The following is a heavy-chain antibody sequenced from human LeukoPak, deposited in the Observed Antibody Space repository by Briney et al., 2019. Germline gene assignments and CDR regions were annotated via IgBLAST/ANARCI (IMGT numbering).Heavy chain of an antibody. CDR2: IGTAGDT. Sequence: PGGSLRLSCAASGFTFSSYDMHWVRQATGKGLEWVSAIGTAGDTYYPGSVKGRFTISRENAKNSLYLQMNSLRAGDTAVYYCARASYSDYGDFNWFDPWGQGTLVTVSS. J-gene: IGHJ5*02. CDR3: ARASYSDYGDFNWFDP. CDR1: GFTFSSYD. V-gene: IGHV3-13*01. D-gene: IGHD4-17*01.